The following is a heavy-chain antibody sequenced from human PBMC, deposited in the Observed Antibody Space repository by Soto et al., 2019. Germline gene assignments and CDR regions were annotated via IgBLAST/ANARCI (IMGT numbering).Heavy chain of an antibody. Sequence: ASVKVSCKASGYTFTSYYMHWVRQAPGQGLEWMGIINPSGGSTSYAQKFRGRVTMTRDTSTSTVYMELSSLRSEDTAVYYCAYGAPGDTAMVTEELDYYYYGMDVWGQGTTVTVSS. CDR3: AYGAPGDTAMVTEELDYYYYGMDV. CDR1: GYTFTSYY. V-gene: IGHV1-46*01. J-gene: IGHJ6*02. CDR2: INPSGGST. D-gene: IGHD5-18*01.